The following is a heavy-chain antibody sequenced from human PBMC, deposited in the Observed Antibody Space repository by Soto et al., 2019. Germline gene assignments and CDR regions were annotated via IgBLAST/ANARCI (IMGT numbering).Heavy chain of an antibody. D-gene: IGHD5-12*01. Sequence: PGESLKISCKGAGDSFSNYWIGWVRQMPGKGLEWMGIIYPGDSDTTYSPSFQGQVTISVDKSISTAYLQWSSLKASDTAMYYCARPMVSDGYNLRLYGMDVWGQGTTVPVSS. CDR1: GDSFSNYW. CDR3: ARPMVSDGYNLRLYGMDV. CDR2: IYPGDSDT. J-gene: IGHJ6*02. V-gene: IGHV5-51*01.